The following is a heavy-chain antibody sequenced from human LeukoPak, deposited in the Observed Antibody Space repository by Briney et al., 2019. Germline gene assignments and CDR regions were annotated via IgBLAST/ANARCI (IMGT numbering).Heavy chain of an antibody. D-gene: IGHD4-11*01. CDR2: ISYDGSNK. CDR1: GFTFSSYG. CDR3: AKGPSYSSYYLDY. Sequence: GGSLRLSCAASGFTFSSYGMPWVRQAPGKGLEWVAVISYDGSNKYYADSVKGRFTISRDNSKNTLYLQMNSLRAEDTAVYYCAKGPSYSSYYLDYWGQGTLVTVSS. J-gene: IGHJ4*02. V-gene: IGHV3-30*18.